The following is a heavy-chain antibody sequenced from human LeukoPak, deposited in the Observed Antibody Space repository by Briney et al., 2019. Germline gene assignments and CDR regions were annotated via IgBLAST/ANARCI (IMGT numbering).Heavy chain of an antibody. V-gene: IGHV4-39*01. Sequence: SETLSLTCTVSGGSISSSSYYWGWIRQPPGKGLEWIGSIYYSGTTYYNPSLKSRVTISVDSSKNQFSLKLSSVTAADTAVYYCARLVPDRSSRFPSNSDYWGQGTLVTVSS. J-gene: IGHJ4*02. CDR2: IYYSGTT. CDR3: ARLVPDRSSRFPSNSDY. D-gene: IGHD6-13*01. CDR1: GGSISSSSYY.